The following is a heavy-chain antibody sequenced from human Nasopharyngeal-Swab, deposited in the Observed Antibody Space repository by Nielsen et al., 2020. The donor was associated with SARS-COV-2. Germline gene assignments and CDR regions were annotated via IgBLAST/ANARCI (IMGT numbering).Heavy chain of an antibody. CDR2: INHSGST. V-gene: IGHV4-34*01. Sequence: WIRQPPGKGLEWIGEINHSGSTNYNPSIKSRVTISVDTSKNQFSLKLRSVTAADTAVYYCARGIRPGPRATRGRYFDYWGQGTLVTVSS. J-gene: IGHJ4*02. D-gene: IGHD1-26*01. CDR3: ARGIRPGPRATRGRYFDY.